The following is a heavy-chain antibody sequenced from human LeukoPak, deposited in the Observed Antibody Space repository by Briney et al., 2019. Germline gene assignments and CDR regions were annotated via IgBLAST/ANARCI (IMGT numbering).Heavy chain of an antibody. CDR2: IYTSGST. CDR3: ARDSIAAAGTGGFDY. D-gene: IGHD6-13*01. CDR1: GGSISSGSYY. Sequence: SQTLSLTCTVSGGSISSGSYYWSWMRQPAGKGLEWIGRIYTSGSTNYNPSLKSRVTISVDTSKNQFSLKLSSVTAADTAVYYCARDSIAAAGTGGFDYWGQGTLVTVS. V-gene: IGHV4-61*02. J-gene: IGHJ4*02.